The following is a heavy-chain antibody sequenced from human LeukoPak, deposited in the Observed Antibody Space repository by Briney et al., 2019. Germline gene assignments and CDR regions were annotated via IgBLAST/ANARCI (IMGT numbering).Heavy chain of an antibody. CDR1: GFTFSSYE. CDR3: ARDLLGYQLPNYYGSGSFDY. D-gene: IGHD3-10*01. Sequence: GGSLRHSCAASGFTFSSYEMNWVRQAPGKGLEWVSYISSSGSTIYYADSVKGRFTISRDNAKNSLYLQMNSLRAEDTAVYYCARDLLGYQLPNYYGSGSFDYWGQGTLVTVSS. J-gene: IGHJ4*02. CDR2: ISSSGSTI. V-gene: IGHV3-48*03.